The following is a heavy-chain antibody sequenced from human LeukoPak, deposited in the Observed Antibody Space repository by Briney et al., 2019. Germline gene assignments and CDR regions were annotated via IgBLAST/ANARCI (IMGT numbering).Heavy chain of an antibody. D-gene: IGHD3-3*01. CDR1: GGSISSYY. Sequence: SETLSLTCTVSGGSISSYYWSWIRQPPGKGLEWIGYIYTSGSTNYNPSLKSRVTISVDTSKNQFSLKLSSVTAADTAVYYCAREAYDFWSGYYANWFDPWGQGTLVTVSS. CDR2: IYTSGST. CDR3: AREAYDFWSGYYANWFDP. J-gene: IGHJ5*02. V-gene: IGHV4-59*01.